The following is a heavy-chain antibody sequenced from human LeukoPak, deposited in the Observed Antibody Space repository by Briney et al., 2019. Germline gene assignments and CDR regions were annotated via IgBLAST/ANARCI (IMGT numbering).Heavy chain of an antibody. D-gene: IGHD1-14*01. CDR1: VGSLTSSSYY. J-gene: IGHJ4*02. V-gene: IGHV4-39*01. CDR2: IYYSGNT. Sequence: SETLSLTCTVSVGSLTSSSYYWGWIRQPPGKGLEWIGSIYYSGNTYYKPSLKSRVTISVDTSKNQFSLKLSSVTAADTAVYYCARHDGSNNLDYWGQGTLVTVSS. CDR3: ARHDGSNNLDY.